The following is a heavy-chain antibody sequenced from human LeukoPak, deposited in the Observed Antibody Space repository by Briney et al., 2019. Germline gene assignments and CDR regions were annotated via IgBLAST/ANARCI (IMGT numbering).Heavy chain of an antibody. V-gene: IGHV1-46*01. D-gene: IGHD3-3*01. CDR1: GYTFTSYY. Sequence: ASVKVSCKASGYTFTSYYMHWVRQAPGQGLEWMGIINPSGGSTSYAQKFQGRVTMTRDMSTSTVYMELSSLRSDDTAVYYCARVLPDYDFWSGYYWSTTNNYYYYMDVWGKGTTVTVSS. J-gene: IGHJ6*03. CDR3: ARVLPDYDFWSGYYWSTTNNYYYYMDV. CDR2: INPSGGST.